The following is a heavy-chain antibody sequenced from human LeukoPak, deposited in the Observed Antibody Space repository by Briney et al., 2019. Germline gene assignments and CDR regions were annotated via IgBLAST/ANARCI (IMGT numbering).Heavy chain of an antibody. CDR3: ARVSARGY. CDR1: GGTFSSYA. V-gene: IGHV1-69*04. J-gene: IGHJ4*02. CDR2: IILILGIA. D-gene: IGHD3-16*02. Sequence: EASVKVSCKASGGTFSSYAISWVRQAPGQGLEWMGRIILILGIADYAQKFQGRVTITADKSTSTAYMELSSQRSEDTAVYYCARVSARGYWGQGTLVTVSS.